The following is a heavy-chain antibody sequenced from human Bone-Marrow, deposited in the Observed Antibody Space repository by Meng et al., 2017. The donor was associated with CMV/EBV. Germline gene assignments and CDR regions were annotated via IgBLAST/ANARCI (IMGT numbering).Heavy chain of an antibody. CDR3: AREFLGYDFWSGYYTGAPYYYYGRDV. CDR1: GFTFSSYA. D-gene: IGHD3-3*01. Sequence: GESLKISCAASGFTFSSYAMHWVRQAPGKGLEWVSSISSSSSYIYYADSVKGRFTISRDNAKNSLYLQMNSLRAEDTAVYYCAREFLGYDFWSGYYTGAPYYYYGRDVWGQGNTVNV. J-gene: IGHJ6*02. CDR2: ISSSSSYI. V-gene: IGHV3-21*01.